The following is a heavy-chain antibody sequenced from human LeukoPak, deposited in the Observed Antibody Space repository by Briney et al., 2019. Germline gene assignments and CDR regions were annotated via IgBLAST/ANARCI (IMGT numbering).Heavy chain of an antibody. Sequence: SETLSLTCTVSGGSISSGSYYWSWIRQPAGKGLEYLGRIYSTGSTNYNPSLRSRVTISVDTSKNHFSLKLSSVTAADTAVYYCARDSGFGDPTLYGMDVWGQGTTVTVSS. CDR3: ARDSGFGDPTLYGMDV. V-gene: IGHV4-61*02. CDR2: IYSTGST. D-gene: IGHD3-10*01. J-gene: IGHJ6*02. CDR1: GGSISSGSYY.